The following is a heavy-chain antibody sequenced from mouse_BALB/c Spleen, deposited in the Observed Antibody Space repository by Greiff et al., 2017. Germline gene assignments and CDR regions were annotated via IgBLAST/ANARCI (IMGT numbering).Heavy chain of an antibody. J-gene: IGHJ4*01. D-gene: IGHD1-1*01. CDR2: IYPYNGGT. CDR3: ATNYYGTSYYYAMDY. V-gene: IGHV1S29*02. CDR1: GYTFTDYN. Sequence: VQLQQPGPELVKPGASVKISCKASGYTFTDYNMHWVKQSHGKSLEWIGYIYPYNGGTGYNQKFKSKATLTVDNSSSTAYMELRSLTSEDSAVYYCATNYYGTSYYYAMDYWGQGTSVTVSS.